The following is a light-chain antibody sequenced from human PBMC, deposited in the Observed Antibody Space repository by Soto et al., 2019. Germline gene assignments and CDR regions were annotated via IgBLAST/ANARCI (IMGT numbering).Light chain of an antibody. CDR2: GIF. CDR3: QHYGHPQWT. V-gene: IGKV3-20*01. Sequence: EIVLTQSPDSLSLSSGERATLSCRASQSGYNGYLAWYQQRPGQPPRLLIYGIFTRADGIPDRFSGSGSGTDFTLTITRREPEDSAVYYCQHYGHPQWTFGQGTKVEI. CDR1: QSGYNGY. J-gene: IGKJ1*01.